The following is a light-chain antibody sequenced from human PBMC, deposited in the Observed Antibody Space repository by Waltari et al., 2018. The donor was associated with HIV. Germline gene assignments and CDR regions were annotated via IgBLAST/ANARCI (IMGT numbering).Light chain of an antibody. CDR1: NIENRN. Sequence: SYELTQPLSVSVALGQTARITCGGYNIENRNVYWYQQQPGQAPLLVIYRDTNRPSGIPERFSGSNSGNTATLTISTAQAGDEADYYCQVWDSSTVVFGGGTQLTVL. CDR3: QVWDSSTVV. CDR2: RDT. J-gene: IGLJ2*01. V-gene: IGLV3-9*01.